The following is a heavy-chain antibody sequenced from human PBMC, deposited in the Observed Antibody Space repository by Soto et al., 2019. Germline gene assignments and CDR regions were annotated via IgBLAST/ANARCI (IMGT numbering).Heavy chain of an antibody. D-gene: IGHD6-13*01. J-gene: IGHJ4*02. CDR3: ARSSGQQPRGVDY. CDR2: IYPGDSDT. CDR1: GYIFTSYW. Sequence: VESLKISCKGSGYIFTSYWICWFLQMPGKGLEWMGIIYPGDSDTRYSPSFQGQVTISADKSISTAYLQWSSLKASDTAMYYCARSSGQQPRGVDYWGQGTLVTVSS. V-gene: IGHV5-51*01.